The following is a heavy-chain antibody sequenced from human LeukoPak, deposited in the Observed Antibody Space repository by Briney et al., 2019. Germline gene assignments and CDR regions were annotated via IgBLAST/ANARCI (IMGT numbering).Heavy chain of an antibody. CDR1: GFTFSSYV. CDR2: ISGTGDST. J-gene: IGHJ4*02. CDR3: AKGSSAVGGGLHADY. D-gene: IGHD6-13*01. V-gene: IGHV3-23*01. Sequence: GGSLRLSCASSGFTFSSYVMTWVRKAQGKGLEWVSGISGTGDSTYYADSVKGRFTISRDNSKNTIYLQMNSLRVEDTAVYYCAKGSSAVGGGLHADYWGQGTLVTVSS.